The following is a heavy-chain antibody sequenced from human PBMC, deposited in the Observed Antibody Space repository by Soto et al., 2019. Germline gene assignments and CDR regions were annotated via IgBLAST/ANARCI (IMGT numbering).Heavy chain of an antibody. Sequence: PSETLSLTCTVSGGSISSYYWSWIRQPPGKGLEWIGYIYYSGSTNYNPSLKSRVTISVDTSKNQFSLKLSSVTAAVTAVYYCAKVTGVAGPFFDYWGQGTLVTVSS. D-gene: IGHD6-19*01. CDR2: IYYSGST. CDR3: AKVTGVAGPFFDY. J-gene: IGHJ4*02. V-gene: IGHV4-59*01. CDR1: GGSISSYY.